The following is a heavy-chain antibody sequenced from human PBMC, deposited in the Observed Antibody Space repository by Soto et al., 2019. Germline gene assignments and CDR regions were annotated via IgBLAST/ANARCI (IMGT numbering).Heavy chain of an antibody. D-gene: IGHD2-2*01. CDR1: GYTFTSYG. J-gene: IGHJ5*02. V-gene: IGHV1-18*01. Sequence: ASVKVSCKASGYTFTSYGISWLRQAPGQGLEWMGWISAYNGNTNYAQKLQGRVTMTTDTSTSTAYMELRSLRSDDTAVYYCARDRPIYCSSTSCPPFDPWGQGTLVTVSS. CDR3: ARDRPIYCSSTSCPPFDP. CDR2: ISAYNGNT.